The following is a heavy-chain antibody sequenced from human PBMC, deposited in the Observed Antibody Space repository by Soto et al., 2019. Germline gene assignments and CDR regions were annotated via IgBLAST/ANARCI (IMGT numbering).Heavy chain of an antibody. CDR3: ARGIATGELDP. J-gene: IGHJ5*02. V-gene: IGHV1-3*01. Sequence: QVQLLQSGAEVKKPGASVKISCKASGYTFTRYTMNWLRQAPGQRLEWMGWINPDNGNTKSSQKFQDRVSITRDTSASTAYMDLSRLRSEDTAVYYCARGIATGELDPWGQGTLVIVSS. D-gene: IGHD2-15*01. CDR2: INPDNGNT. CDR1: GYTFTRYT.